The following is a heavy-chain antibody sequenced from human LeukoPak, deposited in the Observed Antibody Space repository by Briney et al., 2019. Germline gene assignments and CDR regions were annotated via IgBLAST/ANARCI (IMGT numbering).Heavy chain of an antibody. CDR3: ARDRRIANWFDP. J-gene: IGHJ5*02. Sequence: ASVKVSFTASGYTFTSYGISWMRQAHGQGHEWKGWISAYNGNTNYAQKLQGRVTMTTDTSTSTAYMELRSLRSDDTAVYYCARDRRIANWFDPWGQGTLVTVSS. CDR1: GYTFTSYG. V-gene: IGHV1-18*01. D-gene: IGHD6-13*01. CDR2: ISAYNGNT.